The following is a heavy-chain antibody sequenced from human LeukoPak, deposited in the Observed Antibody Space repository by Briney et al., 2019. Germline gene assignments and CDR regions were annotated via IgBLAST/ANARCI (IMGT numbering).Heavy chain of an antibody. CDR1: GGSISSYY. D-gene: IGHD1-7*01. J-gene: IGHJ4*02. CDR2: IYTSGST. V-gene: IGHV4-4*07. CDR3: ARDAQLWGTTFFDY. Sequence: SETLSLTCTVSGGSISSYYWSWIRQPAGKGLEWIGRIYTSGSTNYSPSLKSRVTMSVDTSKNQFSLKLSSVTAADTAVYYCARDAQLWGTTFFDYWGQGTLVTVSS.